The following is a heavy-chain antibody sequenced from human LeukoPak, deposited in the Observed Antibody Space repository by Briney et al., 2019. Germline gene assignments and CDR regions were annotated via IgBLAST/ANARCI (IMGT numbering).Heavy chain of an antibody. CDR3: AKDGTDWLRYFDS. CDR2: ISSSTSYL. Sequence: GGSLRLSCAASGFTFSSYTMNWVRQAPGKGLEWVASISSSTSYLYYPDSMRGRFTISRDNAKNLLYLQMNSLRVEDTAVYYCAKDGTDWLRYFDSWGQGTLVTVSS. J-gene: IGHJ4*02. CDR1: GFTFSSYT. D-gene: IGHD5-12*01. V-gene: IGHV3-21*01.